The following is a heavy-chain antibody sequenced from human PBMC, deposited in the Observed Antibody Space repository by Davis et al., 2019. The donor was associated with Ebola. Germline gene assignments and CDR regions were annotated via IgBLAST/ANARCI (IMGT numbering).Heavy chain of an antibody. CDR2: ISYDGSNK. CDR3: ARPEVIAVAGPIDY. J-gene: IGHJ4*02. D-gene: IGHD6-19*01. CDR1: GFTFSSYA. V-gene: IGHV3-30-3*01. Sequence: GESLKISCAASGFTFSSYAMHWVRQAPGKGLEWVAVISYDGSNKYYADSVKGRFTISRDNSKNTLYLQMNSLRAEDTAVYYCARPEVIAVAGPIDYWGQGTLVTVSS.